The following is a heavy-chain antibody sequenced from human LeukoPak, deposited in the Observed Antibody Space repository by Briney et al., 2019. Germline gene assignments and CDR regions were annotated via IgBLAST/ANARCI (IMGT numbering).Heavy chain of an antibody. J-gene: IGHJ4*02. CDR3: AKSSAVAD. V-gene: IGHV3-23*01. D-gene: IGHD6-19*01. Sequence: PGRSLRLSCAASGFTFSSYAMHWVRQAPGKGLKWVSTITTGGPNTYYADSVKGRFTISRDNSKNTLYLQMNSLRAEDTAVYYCAKSSAVADWGQGTLVTVSS. CDR1: GFTFSSYA. CDR2: ITTGGPNT.